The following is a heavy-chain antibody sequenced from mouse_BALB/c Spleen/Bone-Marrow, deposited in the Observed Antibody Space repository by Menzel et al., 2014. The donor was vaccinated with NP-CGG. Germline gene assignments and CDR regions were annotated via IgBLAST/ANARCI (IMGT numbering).Heavy chain of an antibody. CDR1: EYEFPSHD. Sequence: EVQVVESGGGLVQPGESLKLSCESNEYEFPSHDMSWVRKTPEKRLELVAAINSDGGSTYYPDTMERRFIISRDNSKKTLYLQMSSLRSEDTAFYYCARHGDYYGSRLFAYWGQGTLVTVSA. CDR2: INSDGGST. CDR3: ARHGDYYGSRLFAY. J-gene: IGHJ3*01. D-gene: IGHD1-1*01. V-gene: IGHV5-2*01.